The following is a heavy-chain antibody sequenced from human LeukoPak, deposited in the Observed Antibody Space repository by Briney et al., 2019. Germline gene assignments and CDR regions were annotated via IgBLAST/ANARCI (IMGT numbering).Heavy chain of an antibody. CDR1: GFTFSSYA. CDR3: TKALAPYYYFDY. J-gene: IGHJ4*02. Sequence: GGFLRLSCAASGFTFSSYAMSWVRQAPGKGLEWVSAISGSGGSTYYADSVKGRFTISRDNSKNTLYLQMNSLRAEDTAVYYCTKALAPYYYFDYWGQGTLVTVSS. V-gene: IGHV3-23*01. CDR2: ISGSGGST. D-gene: IGHD6-13*01.